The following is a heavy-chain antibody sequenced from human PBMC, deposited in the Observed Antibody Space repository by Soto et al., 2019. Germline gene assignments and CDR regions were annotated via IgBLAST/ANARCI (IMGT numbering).Heavy chain of an antibody. CDR2: FYYSEST. V-gene: IGHV4-39*01. CDR3: ARLGGYCSSSSCYGYYGMDV. D-gene: IGHD2-2*01. CDR1: GGSLSSGPYS. Sequence: SETLSLTCTVSGGSLSSGPYSWGWIRQPPGEGLEWIGTFYYSESTYYNPSLESRVTISVDTSKNQFSLKVTSVTVADTAVYYCARLGGYCSSSSCYGYYGMDVWGQGTTVTVSS. J-gene: IGHJ6*02.